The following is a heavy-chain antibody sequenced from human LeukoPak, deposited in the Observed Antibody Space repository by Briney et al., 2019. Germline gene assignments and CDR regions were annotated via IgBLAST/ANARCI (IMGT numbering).Heavy chain of an antibody. CDR1: GFTFSRYN. D-gene: IGHD3-3*01. J-gene: IGHJ6*03. CDR2: ISSGSSYI. V-gene: IGHV3-21*01. Sequence: GGSLRLSCAASGFTFSRYNMNWVRQAPGKGLEWVSSISSGSSYIYYADSVKGRFTISRDNAKNSLYLQMNSLRAEDTAVYYCARARRDDFWSGSWRYYYYMDVWGQGTTVTVSS. CDR3: ARARRDDFWSGSWRYYYYMDV.